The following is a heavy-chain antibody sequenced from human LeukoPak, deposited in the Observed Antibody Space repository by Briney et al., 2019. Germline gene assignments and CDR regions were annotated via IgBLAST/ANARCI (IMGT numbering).Heavy chain of an antibody. Sequence: PSETLSLTCAVYGGSFSGYYWSWIRQPPGKGLEWIGEINHSGSTNYNPSLKSRVTISVDTSKNQFSLKLSSVTAADTAMYYCAGGYFRAVNWFDPWGQGTLVTVSS. CDR1: GGSFSGYY. CDR3: AGGYFRAVNWFDP. CDR2: INHSGST. D-gene: IGHD2/OR15-2a*01. V-gene: IGHV4-34*01. J-gene: IGHJ5*02.